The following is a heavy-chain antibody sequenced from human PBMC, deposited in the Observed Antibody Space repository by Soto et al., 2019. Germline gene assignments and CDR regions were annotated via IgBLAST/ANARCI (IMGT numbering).Heavy chain of an antibody. J-gene: IGHJ6*02. D-gene: IGHD2-21*02. CDR1: GGTFSSYA. Sequence: QVQLVQSGAEVKKPGSSVKVSCKASGGTFSSYAISWVRQAPGQGLEWLGGIIPIFGTANYAQKFQGRVTITADKSTSTAYMELSSLRSEDTAVYYCARPAYCGGDCDSPDGMDVWGRGTTVTVS. CDR3: ARPAYCGGDCDSPDGMDV. V-gene: IGHV1-69*06. CDR2: IIPIFGTA.